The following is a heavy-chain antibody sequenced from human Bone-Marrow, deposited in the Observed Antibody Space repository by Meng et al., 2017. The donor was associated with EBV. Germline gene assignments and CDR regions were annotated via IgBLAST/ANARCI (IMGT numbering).Heavy chain of an antibody. CDR1: GGSFSGYY. CDR2: INHSGST. D-gene: IGHD3-22*01. J-gene: IGHJ4*02. V-gene: IGHV4-34*01. CDR3: ARGPDYYDSSGYYRGVDY. Sequence: QVQLQQWGAGLLKPSEXLSLTCAVYGGSFSGYYCSWIRQPPGKGLEWIGEINHSGSTNYNPSLKSRVTISVDTSKNQFSLKLSSVTAADTAVYYCARGPDYYDSSGYYRGVDYWGQGTLVTVSS.